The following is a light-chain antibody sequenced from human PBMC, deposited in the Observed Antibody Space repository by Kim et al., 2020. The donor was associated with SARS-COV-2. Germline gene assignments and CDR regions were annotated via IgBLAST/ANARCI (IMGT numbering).Light chain of an antibody. CDR1: QSVSSSY. CDR3: QQYGSSPPA. J-gene: IGKJ1*01. CDR2: GAS. Sequence: PGERATLSCRASQSVSSSYLAWYQQKPGQAPRLLIYGASSRATGIPDRFSGSGSGTDFTLTISRLEPEDFAVYYCQQYGSSPPAFGQGTKVDIK. V-gene: IGKV3-20*01.